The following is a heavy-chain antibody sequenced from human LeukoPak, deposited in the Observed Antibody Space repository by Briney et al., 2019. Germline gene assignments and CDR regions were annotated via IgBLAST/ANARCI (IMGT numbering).Heavy chain of an antibody. Sequence: GGSLRLSCVASGFIFSDFGMNWVRQVPGKGLEWVAFISSRGTSTFYAESVKGRFTISRDTGKKSLDLQMTSLRVEDTAAYYCVRGTDCSATTCYPLSAIDYWGQGTLVTVSS. D-gene: IGHD2-2*01. CDR1: GFIFSDFG. CDR2: ISSRGTST. V-gene: IGHV3-21*04. J-gene: IGHJ4*02. CDR3: VRGTDCSATTCYPLSAIDY.